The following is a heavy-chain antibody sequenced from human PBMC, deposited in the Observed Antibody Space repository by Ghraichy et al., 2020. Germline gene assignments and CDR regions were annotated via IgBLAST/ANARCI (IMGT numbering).Heavy chain of an antibody. J-gene: IGHJ4*02. Sequence: ASVKVSCKASGYTFSMYDINWVRQATGQGLEWMGWINPNSGNTGYAQKFQGRVTMTRNTSITTAYMELSSLRSEDTAVYYCARVPYTCSGGSCYSGNGYFDYWGQGTLVTVSS. CDR2: INPNSGNT. CDR1: GYTFSMYD. V-gene: IGHV1-8*01. D-gene: IGHD2-15*01. CDR3: ARVPYTCSGGSCYSGNGYFDY.